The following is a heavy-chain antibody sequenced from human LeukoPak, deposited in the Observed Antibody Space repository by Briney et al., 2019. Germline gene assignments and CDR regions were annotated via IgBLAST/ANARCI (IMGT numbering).Heavy chain of an antibody. D-gene: IGHD5-12*01. Sequence: GGSLRLSCAASGFTFSSYGMHWVRQAPGKGLEWVAVISYDRSNKYYADSVKGRFTISRDNSKNTLYLQMNSLRAEDTAVYYCAKDDRRCSGYDYLPIDYWGQGTLVTVSS. CDR1: GFTFSSYG. J-gene: IGHJ4*02. V-gene: IGHV3-30*18. CDR3: AKDDRRCSGYDYLPIDY. CDR2: ISYDRSNK.